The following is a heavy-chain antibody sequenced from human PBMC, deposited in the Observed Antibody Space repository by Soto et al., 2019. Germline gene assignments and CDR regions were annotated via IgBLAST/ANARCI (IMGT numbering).Heavy chain of an antibody. CDR3: ARDLPTWGSWFDP. J-gene: IGHJ5*02. CDR2: IYYSGST. V-gene: IGHV4-31*03. Sequence: KPSETLSLTCTVSGGSISSGGYYWSWIRQHPGKGLEWIGYIYYSGSTYYNPSLKSRVTISVDTSKNQFSLKLSSVTAADTAVYYCARDLPTWGSWFDPWGQGTLVTVSS. D-gene: IGHD3-16*01. CDR1: GGSISSGGYY.